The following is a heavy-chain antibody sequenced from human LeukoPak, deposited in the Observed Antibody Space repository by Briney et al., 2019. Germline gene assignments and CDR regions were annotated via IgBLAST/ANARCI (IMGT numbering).Heavy chain of an antibody. Sequence: PGGSMRLSCAASGFTSSRFVMSWDRQAPEKVLEWVSVFRGSGGTTYYAGSVKGRFTSSRDNSQNTLFLQMNSLRAEDTAVYYCAKVMVTGWGRGNQIFDSWGQGTLVTVSS. CDR3: AKVMVTGWGRGNQIFDS. CDR1: GFTSSRFV. V-gene: IGHV3-23*01. D-gene: IGHD2-21*02. CDR2: FRGSGGTT. J-gene: IGHJ4*02.